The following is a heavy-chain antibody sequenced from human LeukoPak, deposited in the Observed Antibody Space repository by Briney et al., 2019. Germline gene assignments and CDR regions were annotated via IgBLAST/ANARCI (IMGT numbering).Heavy chain of an antibody. J-gene: IGHJ5*01. CDR1: GFTFSHYS. CDR3: ATGSNWFDS. D-gene: IGHD2-15*01. V-gene: IGHV3-21*01. Sequence: GGSLRLSCAASGFTFSHYSMNWVRQAPGKGLEWVSSISGGSSYIYYADSVKGRFTISRDNAKNSLYLQMNSLRAEDTAVYYCATGSNWFDSWGQGTLVTVSS. CDR2: ISGGSSYI.